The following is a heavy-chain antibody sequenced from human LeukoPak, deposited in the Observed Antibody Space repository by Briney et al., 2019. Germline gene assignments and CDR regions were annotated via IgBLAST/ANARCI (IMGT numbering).Heavy chain of an antibody. CDR3: ARLPGYYYYYYYMDV. CDR1: GFTFSNYA. V-gene: IGHV3-21*01. Sequence: GGPLRLSCVASGFTFSNYAMTWVRQAPGKGLEWVSGISSNSYIHYADSVKGRFTVSRDNAENSLYLQMNSLRAEDTAVYYCARLPGYYYYYYYMDVWGKGTTVTVSS. CDR2: ISSNSYI. J-gene: IGHJ6*03.